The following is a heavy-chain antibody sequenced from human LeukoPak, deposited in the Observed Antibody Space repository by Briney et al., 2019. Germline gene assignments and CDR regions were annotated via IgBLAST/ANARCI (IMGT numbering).Heavy chain of an antibody. J-gene: IGHJ4*02. Sequence: PGGSLRLSCAASGFTFSSYWMSWVRQAPGKGLEWVANIKQDGSEKYYVDSVKGRFTISRDNAKNSLYLQMNSLRAEDTAVYYCARDKSAYYYDSSGYPDYWGQGTLVIVSS. CDR3: ARDKSAYYYDSSGYPDY. V-gene: IGHV3-7*01. D-gene: IGHD3-22*01. CDR2: IKQDGSEK. CDR1: GFTFSSYW.